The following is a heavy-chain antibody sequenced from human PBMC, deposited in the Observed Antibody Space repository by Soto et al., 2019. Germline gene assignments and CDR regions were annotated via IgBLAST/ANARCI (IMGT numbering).Heavy chain of an antibody. CDR2: IYHSGST. D-gene: IGHD3-22*01. J-gene: IGHJ4*02. V-gene: IGHV4-30-2*01. CDR1: GGSISSGGYS. Sequence: QLQLQESGSGLVKPSQTLSLTCAVSGGSISSGGYSWSWIRQPPGKGLEWIGYIYHSGSTYYNPSLKSRVTISVHRSKNQFSLKLSSVTAADTAVYYCARGGVDYYDSSGYYFSPYYFDYWGQGTLVTVS. CDR3: ARGGVDYYDSSGYYFSPYYFDY.